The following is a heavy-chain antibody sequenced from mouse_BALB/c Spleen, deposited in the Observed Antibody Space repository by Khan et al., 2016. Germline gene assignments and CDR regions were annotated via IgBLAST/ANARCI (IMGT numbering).Heavy chain of an antibody. Sequence: EVQLQESGPGLVKPSQSLSLTCTVTGYSITSGYGWNWIRQFPGNNLESMGYITYRGSTNYNPSLTSRLSITRDTSKNQFFLQLNAVTTEATATYYCAGTARIKYWGQGTTLTVSS. CDR1: GYSITSGYG. CDR2: ITYRGST. V-gene: IGHV3-1*02. D-gene: IGHD1-2*01. J-gene: IGHJ2*01. CDR3: AGTARIKY.